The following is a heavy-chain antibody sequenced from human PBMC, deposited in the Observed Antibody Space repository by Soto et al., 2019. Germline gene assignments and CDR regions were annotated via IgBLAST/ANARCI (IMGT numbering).Heavy chain of an antibody. V-gene: IGHV4-4*02. CDR2: IYHSGST. Sequence: PSETLSLTCAVSGGSISSSNWWSGVRQPPGKGLEWIGEIYHSGSTNYNPSLKSRVTISVDKSKNQFSLKLSSVTAADTAVYYCARDQQLELADQSWFDPWGQGTLVTVSS. J-gene: IGHJ5*02. CDR3: ARDQQLELADQSWFDP. D-gene: IGHD1-7*01. CDR1: GGSISSSNW.